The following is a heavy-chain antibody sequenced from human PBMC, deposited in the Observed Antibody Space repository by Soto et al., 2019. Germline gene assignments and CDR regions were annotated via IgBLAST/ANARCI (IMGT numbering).Heavy chain of an antibody. V-gene: IGHV3-21*01. D-gene: IGHD3-9*01. CDR3: ARDHSPRDYDILTGHYGMDV. J-gene: IGHJ6*02. CDR2: ISSSSSYI. Sequence: VSSISSSSSYIYYADSVKGRFTISRDNAKNSLYLQMNSLRAEDTAVYYCARDHSPRDYDILTGHYGMDVWGQGTTVTVSS.